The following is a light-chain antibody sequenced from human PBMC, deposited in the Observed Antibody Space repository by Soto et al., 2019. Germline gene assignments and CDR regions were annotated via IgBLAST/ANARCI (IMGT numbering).Light chain of an antibody. CDR1: QSISSW. J-gene: IGKJ1*01. V-gene: IGKV1-5*01. CDR3: QQYNSYSEP. CDR2: DAS. Sequence: DIQMTQSPSTLSASVGDRVTITCRASQSISSWLAWYQQKPGKAPKLLIYDASSLESGVASRFSGSGSGKEFTLTISSLQPDDFATYYCQQYNSYSEPFGQGTKVEI.